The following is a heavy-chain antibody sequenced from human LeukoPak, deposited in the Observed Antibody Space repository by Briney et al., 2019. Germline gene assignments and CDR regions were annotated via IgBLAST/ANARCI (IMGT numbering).Heavy chain of an antibody. V-gene: IGHV4-59*01. CDR1: GDSINSYY. Sequence: PSETLSLTCTVSGDSINSYYWNWIRQPPGKVLEWTGNNYYSGRTDYSPSLKSRVTISVDTSKNQVSLNLKSVTSADTAVYYCARDVSGGDFGGYYFDSWGQGTLVTVSS. CDR2: NYYSGRT. CDR3: ARDVSGGDFGGYYFDS. J-gene: IGHJ4*02. D-gene: IGHD2-21*02.